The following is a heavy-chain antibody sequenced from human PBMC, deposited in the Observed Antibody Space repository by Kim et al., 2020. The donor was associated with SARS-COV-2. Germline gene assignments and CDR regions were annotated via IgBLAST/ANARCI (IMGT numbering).Heavy chain of an antibody. CDR2: IIPIFGTA. Sequence: SVKVSCKASGGTFSSYAISWVRQAPGQGLEWMGGIIPIFGTANYAQKFQGRVTITADESTSTAYMELSSLRSEDTAVYYCAREGDYGDYYYGMDVWGQGTTVTVSS. CDR1: GGTFSSYA. CDR3: AREGDYGDYYYGMDV. V-gene: IGHV1-69*13. J-gene: IGHJ6*02. D-gene: IGHD4-17*01.